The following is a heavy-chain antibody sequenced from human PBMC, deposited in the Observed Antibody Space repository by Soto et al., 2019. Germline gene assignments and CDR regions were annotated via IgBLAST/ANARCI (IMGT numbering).Heavy chain of an antibody. J-gene: IGHJ4*02. CDR3: VHKGWLVPIDY. CDR2: IYWDDDK. D-gene: IGHD6-19*01. V-gene: IGHV2-5*02. Sequence: QITLKESGPTLVKPTQTHTLTCTFSGFSLSTGGVGVGWIRQPPGKALEWLALIYWDDDKRYSPSLKSRLTITKDTSKNQVVLTMTNMDPVDTATYYCVHKGWLVPIDYWGRGTLVIVSS. CDR1: GFSLSTGGVG.